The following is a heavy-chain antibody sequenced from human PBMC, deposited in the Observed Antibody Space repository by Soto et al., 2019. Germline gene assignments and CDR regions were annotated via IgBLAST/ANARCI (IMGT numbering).Heavy chain of an antibody. V-gene: IGHV4-59*08. Sequence: SETLSLTCTVSGGSISSYYWSWIRQPPGKGLEWIGYIYYSGSTNYNPSLKSRVTISVDTSKNQFSLKLSSVTAADTAVYYCAIHTPVVVVAAPDNWFDPWGQGTLVTVSS. CDR1: GGSISSYY. CDR3: AIHTPVVVVAAPDNWFDP. J-gene: IGHJ5*02. CDR2: IYYSGST. D-gene: IGHD2-15*01.